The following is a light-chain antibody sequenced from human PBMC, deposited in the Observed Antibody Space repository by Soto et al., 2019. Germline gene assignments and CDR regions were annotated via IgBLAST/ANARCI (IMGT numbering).Light chain of an antibody. CDR2: DVS. CDR3: SSYTSSSTPV. J-gene: IGLJ2*01. CDR1: SSDVGGYNY. V-gene: IGLV2-14*01. Sequence: QSALTQPASVSGSPGQSITISCTGTSSDVGGYNYVSWYQQHPGIAPKLMIYDVSDRPSGVSNRFSGSKSGDTASLTISGLQAEDEADYYCSSYTSSSTPVFGGGTKLTVI.